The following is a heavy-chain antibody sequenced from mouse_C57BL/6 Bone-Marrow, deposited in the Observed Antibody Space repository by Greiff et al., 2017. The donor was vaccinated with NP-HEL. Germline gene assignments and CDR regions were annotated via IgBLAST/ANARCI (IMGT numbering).Heavy chain of an antibody. D-gene: IGHD4-1*02. J-gene: IGHJ4*01. V-gene: IGHV1-64*01. Sequence: QVQLQQPGAELVKPGASVKLSCKASGYTFTSYWMHWVKQRPGQGLEWIGMIHPNSGSTNYNEKFKSKATLTVDKSSSTAYMQLSSLTSEDSAVYYCARYSPQLGLYAMDYGGQGTSVTVSS. CDR2: IHPNSGST. CDR3: ARYSPQLGLYAMDY. CDR1: GYTFTSYW.